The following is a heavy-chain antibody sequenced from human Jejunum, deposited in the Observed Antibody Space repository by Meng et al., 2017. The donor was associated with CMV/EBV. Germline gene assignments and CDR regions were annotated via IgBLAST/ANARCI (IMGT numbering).Heavy chain of an antibody. Sequence: EFTFSLYEMNWVRQAPGKGLEWVSYINSNGRTSHYADSVKGRFTISRDNAKNSLYLQMNTLRADDTAVYYCARESLRDGYKTVDSWGQGTLVTVSS. CDR2: INSNGRTS. D-gene: IGHD5-24*01. CDR3: ARESLRDGYKTVDS. CDR1: EFTFSLYE. J-gene: IGHJ4*02. V-gene: IGHV3-48*03.